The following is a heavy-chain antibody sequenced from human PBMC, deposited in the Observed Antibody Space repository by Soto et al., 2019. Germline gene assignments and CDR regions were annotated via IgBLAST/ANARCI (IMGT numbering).Heavy chain of an antibody. CDR2: IYYSGST. D-gene: IGHD1-1*01. J-gene: IGHJ5*02. Sequence: QLQLQESGPGLVKPSETLSLTCTVSGVSISSSSYYWGWIRQPPGKGLEWIGSIYYSGSTYYNPSLKSRVTISADTSKNQFSLKLSSVTAADTAVYYCARHALPATSWFDPWGQGTLVTVSS. V-gene: IGHV4-39*01. CDR3: ARHALPATSWFDP. CDR1: GVSISSSSYY.